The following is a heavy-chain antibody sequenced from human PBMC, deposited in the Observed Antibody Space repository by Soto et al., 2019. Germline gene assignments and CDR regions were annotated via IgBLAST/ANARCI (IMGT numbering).Heavy chain of an antibody. CDR2: IYPGDSDT. J-gene: IGHJ6*02. D-gene: IGHD4-17*01. V-gene: IGHV5-51*01. CDR1: GYSFTSYW. CDR3: ARQGSTTTDYYGMDV. Sequence: PXESLTISGKGSGYSFTSYWIGLVRQMPGKGLEWMGIIYPGDSDTRYSPSFQGQVTISADKSISTAYLQWSSLKASGTAMYYCARQGSTTTDYYGMDVWGQGTTVTVSS.